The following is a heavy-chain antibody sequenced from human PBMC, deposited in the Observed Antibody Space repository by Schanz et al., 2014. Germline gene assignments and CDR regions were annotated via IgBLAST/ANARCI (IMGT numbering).Heavy chain of an antibody. CDR1: GYTFTSYY. V-gene: IGHV1-46*03. D-gene: IGHD2-2*01. CDR2: INPSSGTT. J-gene: IGHJ4*02. Sequence: QGQLVQSGAEVKKPGASVKVSCKASGYTFTSYYIHWFRQAPGQGLEWMGKINPSSGTTRIAQNFQGRLTVTRDTATSTVNMELSSLRSEDTAVYYCARGGCFDSTSFDSWGQGTLVTVS. CDR3: ARGGCFDSTSFDS.